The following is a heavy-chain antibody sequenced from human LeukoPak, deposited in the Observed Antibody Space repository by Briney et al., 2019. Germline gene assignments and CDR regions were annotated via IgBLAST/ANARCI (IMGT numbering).Heavy chain of an antibody. J-gene: IGHJ4*02. Sequence: PGGSLRLSCAASGFTFSSYAMHWVRQAPGKGLEWVAVISYDGSNKYYADSAKGRFTISRDNAKNTLYLQMNSLRAEDTAVYYCARARGSTGTHDYWGQGTLVTVSS. CDR2: ISYDGSNK. CDR1: GFTFSSYA. V-gene: IGHV3-30*04. CDR3: ARARGSTGTHDY. D-gene: IGHD1-1*01.